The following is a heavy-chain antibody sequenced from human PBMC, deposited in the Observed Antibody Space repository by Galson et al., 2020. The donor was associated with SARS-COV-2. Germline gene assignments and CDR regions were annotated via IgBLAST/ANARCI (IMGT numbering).Heavy chain of an antibody. CDR2: IYASGST. V-gene: IGHV4-30-4*01. CDR1: GVSISSGDYY. Sequence: ASETLSLTCTVSGVSISSGDYYWSWIRQPPGKGLEWIGYIYASGSTYYNPSLKSRLTISTDTPRNQFSLKLTSVTAADTAVYYCATTFYYDSNYYPQYFYRWGPGSLVTVSS. D-gene: IGHD3-22*01. CDR3: ATTFYYDSNYYPQYFYR. J-gene: IGHJ2*01.